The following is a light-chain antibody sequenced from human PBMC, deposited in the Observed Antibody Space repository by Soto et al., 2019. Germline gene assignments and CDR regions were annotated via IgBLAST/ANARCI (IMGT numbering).Light chain of an antibody. CDR3: SSDTSSRCHVV. CDR1: SSDVGGYNY. V-gene: IGLV2-14*01. J-gene: IGLJ2*01. CDR2: EVS. Sequence: QSALTQPASVSGSPGQSITISCTGTSSDVGGYNYVSWYQQHPGKAPKLMIYEVSNRPSGVSNRFSGSKSGNTASLTISGLQAEDEADYYCSSDTSSRCHVVFGGGTKLTVL.